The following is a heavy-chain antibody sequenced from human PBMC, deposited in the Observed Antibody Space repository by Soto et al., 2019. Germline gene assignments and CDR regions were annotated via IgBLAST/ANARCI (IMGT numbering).Heavy chain of an antibody. D-gene: IGHD2-15*01. CDR1: GGSISSYY. Sequence: SETLSLTCTVSGGSISSYYWIWIRQPPGKGLEWIGYIYYSGSTNYNPSLKSRVTISVDTSKNQFSLKLSSVTAADTAVYYCARDLGYCSGGSCYTWNWFDPWGQGTLVTVSS. V-gene: IGHV4-59*01. CDR2: IYYSGST. CDR3: ARDLGYCSGGSCYTWNWFDP. J-gene: IGHJ5*02.